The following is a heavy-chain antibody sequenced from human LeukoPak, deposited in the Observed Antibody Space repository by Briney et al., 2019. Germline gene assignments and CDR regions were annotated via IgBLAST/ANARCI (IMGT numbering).Heavy chain of an antibody. J-gene: IGHJ4*02. CDR1: GFTFSSYA. V-gene: IGHV3-7*03. CDR2: IKQDGSEK. Sequence: GGSLRLSCAASGFTFSSYAMSWVRQAPGKGLEWVANIKQDGSEKFYVDSVRGRFTISRDNAKNSVYLQMNSLRAEDTAVYYCAKDKLGSCTSTTCSDFDNWGQGTLVTVSS. CDR3: AKDKLGSCTSTTCSDFDN. D-gene: IGHD2-2*01.